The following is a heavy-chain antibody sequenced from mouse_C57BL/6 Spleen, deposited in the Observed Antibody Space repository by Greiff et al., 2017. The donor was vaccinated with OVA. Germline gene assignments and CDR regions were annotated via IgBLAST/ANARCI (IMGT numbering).Heavy chain of an antibody. CDR1: GYTFTDYN. Sequence: EVKLVESGPELVKPGASVKMSCKASGYTFTDYNMHWVKQSHGKSLEWIGYINPNNGGTSYNQKFKGKATLTVNKSSSTAYMELRSLTSEDSAVYYCAREAIYYYGSSHWYFDVWGTGTTVTVSS. CDR2: INPNNGGT. V-gene: IGHV1-22*01. CDR3: AREAIYYYGSSHWYFDV. J-gene: IGHJ1*03. D-gene: IGHD1-1*01.